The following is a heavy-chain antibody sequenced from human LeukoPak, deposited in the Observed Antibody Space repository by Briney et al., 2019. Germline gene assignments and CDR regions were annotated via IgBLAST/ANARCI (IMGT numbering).Heavy chain of an antibody. V-gene: IGHV1-2*02. D-gene: IGHD3-22*01. J-gene: IGHJ4*02. CDR2: INPNGGGT. CDR3: ARDLLGSGYRVAHFDY. CDR1: GYTFTGYY. Sequence: GASVKVSRKASGYTFTGYYIHWVRQAPGQGLEWMGWINPNGGGTNYAQKFQGRVTMTRDTSISTVYMELRRLRSDDTAVYYCARDLLGSGYRVAHFDYWGQGTLVTVSS.